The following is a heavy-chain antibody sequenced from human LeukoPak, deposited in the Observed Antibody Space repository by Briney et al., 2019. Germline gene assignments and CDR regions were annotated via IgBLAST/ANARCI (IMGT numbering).Heavy chain of an antibody. Sequence: GGSLRLSCAASGFTFSTYWMHWVRQAPGKGLVWVSRINSDGSSTGYADSVKGRFTISRDNAKNTLYLQMNSLRAGDTAVYYCARDRGRYYMDVWGKGTTVTISS. J-gene: IGHJ6*03. D-gene: IGHD6-25*01. CDR3: ARDRGRYYMDV. V-gene: IGHV3-74*01. CDR1: GFTFSTYW. CDR2: INSDGSST.